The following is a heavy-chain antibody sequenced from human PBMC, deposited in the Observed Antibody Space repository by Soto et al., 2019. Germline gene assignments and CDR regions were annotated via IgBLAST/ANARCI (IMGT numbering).Heavy chain of an antibody. CDR3: ARDPGRRIAAARRVRYGMDV. V-gene: IGHV4-39*07. CDR2: INYSGST. Sequence: PSATLSLTCAVSGGSISSSDYYWGWIRQPPGMGLEWMGNINYSGSTYYNPSLKSRVTISVDTSKNQFSLKLSSVTAADTAVYYCARDPGRRIAAARRVRYGMDVWGQGTTVTVSS. J-gene: IGHJ6*02. D-gene: IGHD6-13*01. CDR1: GGSISSSDYY.